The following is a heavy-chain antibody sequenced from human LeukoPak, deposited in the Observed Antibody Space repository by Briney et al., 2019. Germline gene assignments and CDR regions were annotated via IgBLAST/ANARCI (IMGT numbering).Heavy chain of an antibody. CDR2: ISYDGSNK. D-gene: IGHD5-24*01. CDR1: GFTFSSYG. Sequence: GGSLRLSCAASGFTFSSYGMPWVRQAPGKGLEGVAVISYDGSNKYYADSVKGRFTISRDNSKNTLYLQMNSLRAEDTAVYYCAKDRERWLQLFDYWGQGTLVTVSS. V-gene: IGHV3-30*18. CDR3: AKDRERWLQLFDY. J-gene: IGHJ4*02.